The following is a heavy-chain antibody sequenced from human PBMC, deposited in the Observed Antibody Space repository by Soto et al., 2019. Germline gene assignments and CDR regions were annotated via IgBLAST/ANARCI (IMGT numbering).Heavy chain of an antibody. CDR3: ARDRVGATSAGYYYYGMDV. V-gene: IGHV4-31*03. CDR1: GGSISSGGYY. CDR2: IYYSGIT. J-gene: IGHJ6*02. D-gene: IGHD1-26*01. Sequence: PXETLSLPCTVSGGSISSGGYYWSWIRQHPGKGLEWIVYIYYSGITYYNPSLKSRVTISVDTSKNQFSLKLSSVTAADTAVYYCARDRVGATSAGYYYYGMDVWGQGTTVTVSS.